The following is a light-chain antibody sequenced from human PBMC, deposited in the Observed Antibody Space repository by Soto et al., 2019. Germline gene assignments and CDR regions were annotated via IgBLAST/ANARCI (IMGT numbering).Light chain of an antibody. Sequence: EIVLTQSPGTLSLSPGERATLSCRASQSVSSNYLAWYQQKPGQAPRLLIYAASSRVTGIPDRFSGSGSGTDFTLTSSRLAPEDFAVYYCQRYGTSPLTFGPGTKVDIK. CDR2: AAS. J-gene: IGKJ3*01. V-gene: IGKV3-20*01. CDR3: QRYGTSPLT. CDR1: QSVSSNY.